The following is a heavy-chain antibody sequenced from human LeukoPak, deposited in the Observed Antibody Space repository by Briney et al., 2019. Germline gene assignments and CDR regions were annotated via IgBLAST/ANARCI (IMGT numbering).Heavy chain of an antibody. CDR1: GFTFSSYW. Sequence: GGFLRLSCAASGFTFSSYWMSWVRQAPGKGLEWVANIKQDGSEKYYVDSVKGRFTISRDNAKNSLYLQMNSLRAEVTAVYYCARTPRGGGYYYGMDVWGQGTTVTVSS. CDR2: IKQDGSEK. D-gene: IGHD3-16*01. V-gene: IGHV3-7*01. CDR3: ARTPRGGGYYYGMDV. J-gene: IGHJ6*02.